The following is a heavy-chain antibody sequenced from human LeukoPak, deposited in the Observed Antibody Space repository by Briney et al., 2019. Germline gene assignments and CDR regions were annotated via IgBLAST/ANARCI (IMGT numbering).Heavy chain of an antibody. CDR2: ISAYNGNT. V-gene: IGHV1-18*01. CDR1: GYTFTSYG. CDR3: ARFSGSKKKLDY. J-gene: IGHJ4*02. Sequence: GASVKVSCKASGYTFTSYGISWVRQAPGQGLEWMGWISAYNGNTNYAQKLQGRVTMTTDTSTSTAYMELSRLRSDDTAVHYCARFSGSKKKLDYWGQGALVTVSS. D-gene: IGHD3-10*01.